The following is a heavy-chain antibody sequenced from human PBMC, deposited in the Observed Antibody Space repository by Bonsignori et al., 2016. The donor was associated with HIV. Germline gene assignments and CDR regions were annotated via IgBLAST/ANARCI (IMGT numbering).Heavy chain of an antibody. D-gene: IGHD3-9*01. CDR2: IGWNGDNI. J-gene: IGHJ4*02. Sequence: WIRQPPGKGLEWVSGIGWNGDNIAYAESVKGRCTISRDNAKNSLYLQMNSLRAEDTALYYCAKGRYDVMTAYYSWGQGTLVTVSS. V-gene: IGHV3-9*01. CDR3: AKGRYDVMTAYYS.